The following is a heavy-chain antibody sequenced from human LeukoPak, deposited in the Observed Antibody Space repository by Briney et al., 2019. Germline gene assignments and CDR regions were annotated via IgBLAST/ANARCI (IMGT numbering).Heavy chain of an antibody. CDR1: GYTFASYY. D-gene: IGHD3-22*01. J-gene: IGHJ4*02. V-gene: IGHV1-46*01. CDR3: ESASPHYYDSSAYSPVDY. CDR2: INPSGGST. Sequence: GASVKVSCKASGYTFASYYMHWVRQAPGQGLEWRGIINPSGGSTSYAQKFHGRVTMTRDTSTSTVYIELRSLRPEDTAAYYYESASPHYYDSSAYSPVDYWGQGTLVTVSS.